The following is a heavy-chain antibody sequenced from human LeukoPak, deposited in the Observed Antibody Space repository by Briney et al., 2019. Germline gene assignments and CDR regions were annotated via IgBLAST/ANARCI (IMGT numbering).Heavy chain of an antibody. CDR1: GFTFSSYW. D-gene: IGHD3-10*01. Sequence: GGSLRLSCAASGFTFSSYWMHWVRQAPGKGLVWVSRINSDGSSTSFADSVKGRFTISRDNAKNTLYLQMNSLRAEDTALYYCSKDAASGTYGTFDYWGQGTLVIVSS. V-gene: IGHV3-74*01. CDR2: INSDGSST. CDR3: SKDAASGTYGTFDY. J-gene: IGHJ4*02.